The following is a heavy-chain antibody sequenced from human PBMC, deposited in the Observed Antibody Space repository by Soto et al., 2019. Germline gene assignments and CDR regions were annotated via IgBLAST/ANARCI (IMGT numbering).Heavy chain of an antibody. D-gene: IGHD6-19*01. Sequence: QVQLVQSGAEVKKPGSSVKVSCKASGGTFSSYAINWVRQAPGQGLEWMGGIIPIFGTADYAQKFQGRVTITADQSTSTVYMELSSLRSDDTAVYYCSRAVAGGVYYYYGMDVWGQGTTVTVSS. J-gene: IGHJ6*02. V-gene: IGHV1-69*12. CDR3: SRAVAGGVYYYYGMDV. CDR2: IIPIFGTA. CDR1: GGTFSSYA.